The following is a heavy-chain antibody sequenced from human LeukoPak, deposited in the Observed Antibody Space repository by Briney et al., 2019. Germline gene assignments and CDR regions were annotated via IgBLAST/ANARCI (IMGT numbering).Heavy chain of an antibody. V-gene: IGHV3-15*01. J-gene: IGHJ4*02. CDR2: IKRKTSGGNA. Sequence: PGGSLRLSCAASGFTFSNAWMSWVRQAPGKGLKWIGHIKRKTSGGNADYAAPVKGRFTISRDDSKNTLYLQINTLRTEDSAVYYCTTDFPDYFHSWGQGTLVTVSS. CDR1: GFTFSNAW. CDR3: TTDFPDYFHS.